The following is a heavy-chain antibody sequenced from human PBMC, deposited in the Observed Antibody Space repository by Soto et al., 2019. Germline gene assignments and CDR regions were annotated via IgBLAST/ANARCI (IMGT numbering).Heavy chain of an antibody. V-gene: IGHV1-2*04. J-gene: IGHJ3*02. Sequence: ASVKVSCKASGYTFTSYDINWVRQATGQGLEWMGWINPNSGSTSYAQKFQGWVTMTRDTSISTAYMELSRLRSDDTAVYYCARGITMVRGVTSDAFDIWGQGTMVTVSS. CDR3: ARGITMVRGVTSDAFDI. CDR1: GYTFTSYD. CDR2: INPNSGST. D-gene: IGHD3-10*01.